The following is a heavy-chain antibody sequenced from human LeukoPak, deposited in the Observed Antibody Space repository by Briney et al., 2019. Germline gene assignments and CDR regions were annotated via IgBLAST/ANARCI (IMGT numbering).Heavy chain of an antibody. CDR1: GGSISSYY. D-gene: IGHD2-2*01. Sequence: SETLSLTCTVSGGSISSYYWSWIRQPAGKGLEWIGRIYTSGSTNYNPSLKSRVTMSVDTSKNQFSLKLSSVTAADTAVYYCARDLRRVPAAKVPGDFDYWGQGTLVTVSS. J-gene: IGHJ4*02. CDR2: IYTSGST. CDR3: ARDLRRVPAAKVPGDFDY. V-gene: IGHV4-4*07.